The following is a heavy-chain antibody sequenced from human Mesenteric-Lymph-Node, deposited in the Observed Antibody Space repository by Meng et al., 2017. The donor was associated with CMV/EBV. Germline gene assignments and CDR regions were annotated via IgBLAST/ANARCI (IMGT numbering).Heavy chain of an antibody. CDR1: GFTFSSYS. CDR2: ISGSSSYI. V-gene: IGHV3-21*04. D-gene: IGHD5-12*01. J-gene: IGHJ4*02. Sequence: GESLKISCAASGFTFSSYSMNWVRQAPGKGLEWVSSISGSSSYIHYADSVKGRFTISRDNAKNSLYLQMSSLRAEDTAVYYCAKIVGGYTQGFDYWGQGTLVTVSS. CDR3: AKIVGGYTQGFDY.